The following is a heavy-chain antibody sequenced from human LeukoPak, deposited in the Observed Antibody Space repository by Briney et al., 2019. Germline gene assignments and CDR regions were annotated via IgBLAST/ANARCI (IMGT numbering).Heavy chain of an antibody. J-gene: IGHJ6*02. Sequence: PGGSLRLSCAASGFTFSDYYMSWIRQAPGKGLEWVSYISSSGSTIYYADSVKGPFTISRDNAKNSLYLQMNSLRAEDTAVYYCAKSRYPGYYDILTGYYNYYGMDVWGQGTTVTVSS. CDR2: ISSSGSTI. V-gene: IGHV3-11*01. D-gene: IGHD3-9*01. CDR1: GFTFSDYY. CDR3: AKSRYPGYYDILTGYYNYYGMDV.